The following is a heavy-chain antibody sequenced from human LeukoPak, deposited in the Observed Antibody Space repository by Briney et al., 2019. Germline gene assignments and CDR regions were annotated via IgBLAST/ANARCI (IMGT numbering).Heavy chain of an antibody. J-gene: IGHJ4*02. D-gene: IGHD5-18*01. CDR1: GFTLSSNW. V-gene: IGHV3-74*01. CDR3: ARGNRYSYGGTFDY. Sequence: PGGSLRLSCVASGFTLSSNWMHWVRQAPGKGLVWLSRINGVGSSTPYADSVKGRFTISRDNGKNTLFLQMNSLRAEDTAVYYCARGNRYSYGGTFDYWGQGTLVTVSS. CDR2: INGVGSST.